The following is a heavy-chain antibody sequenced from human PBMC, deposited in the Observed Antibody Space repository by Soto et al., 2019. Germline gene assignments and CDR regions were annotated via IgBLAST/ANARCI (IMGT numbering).Heavy chain of an antibody. CDR2: IYYSGST. V-gene: IGHV4-39*01. Sequence: PSETLSLTCTVSGGSISSYYWGWIRQPPGKGLEWIGSIYYSGSTYYNPSLKSRVTISVDTSKNQFSLKLSSVTAADTAVYYCARLNCGGDCYYASGVPRFYYYGMDVWGQGTTVTVSS. D-gene: IGHD2-21*02. CDR3: ARLNCGGDCYYASGVPRFYYYGMDV. J-gene: IGHJ6*02. CDR1: GGSISSYY.